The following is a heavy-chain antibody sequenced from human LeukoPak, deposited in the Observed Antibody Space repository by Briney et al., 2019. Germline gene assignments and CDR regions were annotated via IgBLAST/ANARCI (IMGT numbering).Heavy chain of an antibody. CDR2: IIPIFGTA. V-gene: IGHV1-69*13. Sequence: SVKVSCKASGGTFSSYAISWVRQAPGQGLEWMGGIIPIFGTANYAQKFQGRVTITADESTSTAYMELSGLRSEDTAVYYCARGAGPIYFDYWGQGTLVTVSS. CDR1: GGTFSSYA. D-gene: IGHD6-13*01. CDR3: ARGAGPIYFDY. J-gene: IGHJ4*02.